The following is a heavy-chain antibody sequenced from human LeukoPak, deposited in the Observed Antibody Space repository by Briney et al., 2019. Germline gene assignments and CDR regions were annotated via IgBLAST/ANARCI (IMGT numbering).Heavy chain of an antibody. J-gene: IGHJ5*02. Sequence: PSQTLSLTCTVSGGSISSGSYYWSWIRQPAGKGLEWIGRIYTSGSTNYNPSLKSRVTISVDTSKNQFSLKLSSVTAADTAVYYCERDWIGRHDDFWSGYRNWFDPWGQGTLVTVSS. CDR1: GGSISSGSYY. CDR3: ERDWIGRHDDFWSGYRNWFDP. V-gene: IGHV4-61*02. CDR2: IYTSGST. D-gene: IGHD3-3*01.